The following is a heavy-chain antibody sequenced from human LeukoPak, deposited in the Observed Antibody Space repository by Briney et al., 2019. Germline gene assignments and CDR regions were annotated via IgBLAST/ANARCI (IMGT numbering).Heavy chain of an antibody. V-gene: IGHV4-30-4*02. Sequence: SESLSLTCTVSGGSISSGDYYWSWIRQPPGKSLEWIGYIYYSGGTYYNPSLKSRVTISVDTSKNQFSLKLSSVTAADTAVYYCARDHDSSSWAAHDAFDIWGQGTMVTVSS. CDR2: IYYSGGT. CDR1: GGSISSGDYY. D-gene: IGHD6-13*01. CDR3: ARDHDSSSWAAHDAFDI. J-gene: IGHJ3*02.